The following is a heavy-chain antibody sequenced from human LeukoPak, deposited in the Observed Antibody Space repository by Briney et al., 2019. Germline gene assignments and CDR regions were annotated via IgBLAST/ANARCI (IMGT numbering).Heavy chain of an antibody. CDR3: ARVDEDGFDY. V-gene: IGHV5-51*01. CDR1: GYSFTSYW. J-gene: IGHJ4*02. D-gene: IGHD5-24*01. Sequence: GESLKISCKGSGYSFTSYWIGWVRQMPGKGLEWMGIIYPGDSDTRYSPSFQGQVTISADKSISTAYMELRSLRSDDTAVYYCARVDEDGFDYWGQGTLVTVSS. CDR2: IYPGDSDT.